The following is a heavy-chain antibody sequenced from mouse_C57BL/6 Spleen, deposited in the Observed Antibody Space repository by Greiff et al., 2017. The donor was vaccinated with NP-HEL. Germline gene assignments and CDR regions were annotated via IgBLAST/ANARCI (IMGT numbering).Heavy chain of an antibody. V-gene: IGHV1-55*01. CDR2: IYPGSGST. D-gene: IGHD2-3*01. Sequence: VQLQQSGAELVKPGASVKMSCKASGYTFTSYWITWVKQRPGQGLEWIGDIYPGSGSTNYNEKFKSKATLTVDTSSSTAYMQLSSLTSEDSAVYYCAREGIYDGYYPYYAMDYWGQGTSVTVSS. CDR3: AREGIYDGYYPYYAMDY. J-gene: IGHJ4*01. CDR1: GYTFTSYW.